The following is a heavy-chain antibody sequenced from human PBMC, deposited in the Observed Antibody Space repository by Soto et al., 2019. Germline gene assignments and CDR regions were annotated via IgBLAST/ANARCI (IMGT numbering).Heavy chain of an antibody. J-gene: IGHJ5*02. CDR3: ATGGLFSS. V-gene: IGHV4-34*01. CDR2: INHAGTT. CDR1: GEHFSANY. D-gene: IGHD3-3*01. Sequence: QVQLQQWGAGLLKPSETLSLTCDISGEHFSANYWSWIRQTPGKGLEWLGEINHAGTTDYNPSVEDRIIISADASKNQFSLKLTSVTAMDTAVYYCATGGLFSSWGQGTLVTVSS.